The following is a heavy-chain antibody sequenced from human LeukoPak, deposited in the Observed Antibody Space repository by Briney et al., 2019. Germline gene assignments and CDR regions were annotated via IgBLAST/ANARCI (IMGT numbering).Heavy chain of an antibody. D-gene: IGHD3-9*01. CDR1: GFTFGDYA. V-gene: IGHV3-49*04. J-gene: IGHJ4*02. CDR2: IRSKAYGGTT. CDR3: TRSVGYYDILTGYP. Sequence: GGSLRLSCTASGFTFGDYAMSWVRQAPGKGLEWVGFIRSKAYGGTTEYAASVKGRFTISRDDYKSIAYLQMNSLKTEDTAVYYCTRSVGYYDILTGYPWGQGTLVNVSS.